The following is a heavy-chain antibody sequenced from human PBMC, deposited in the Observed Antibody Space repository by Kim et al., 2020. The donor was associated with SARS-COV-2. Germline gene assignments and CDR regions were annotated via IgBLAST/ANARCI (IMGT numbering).Heavy chain of an antibody. CDR1: GFTFSSYG. J-gene: IGHJ4*02. Sequence: GGSLRLSCAASGFTFSSYGMHWVRQAPGKGLEWVAVISYDGSNKYYADSVKGRFTISRDNSKNTLYLQMNSLRAEDTAVYYCARDHSRGYYVPCYFDYWGQGTLVTVSS. V-gene: IGHV3-33*05. CDR3: ARDHSRGYYVPCYFDY. CDR2: ISYDGSNK. D-gene: IGHD3-22*01.